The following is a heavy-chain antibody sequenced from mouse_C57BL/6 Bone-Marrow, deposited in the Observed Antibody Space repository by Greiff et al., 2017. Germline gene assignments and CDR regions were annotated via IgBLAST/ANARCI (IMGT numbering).Heavy chain of an antibody. Sequence: VQLQQSGPELVKPGASVKISCKASGYTFTDYYMNWVKRSHGKSLEWIGDINPNNGGTSYNQKFKGKATLTVDKSSSTAYMELRSLTSEDSAVYYWAGLRRSRGYFDVWGTGTTVTVSS. CDR2: INPNNGGT. CDR1: GYTFTDYY. CDR3: AGLRRSRGYFDV. J-gene: IGHJ1*03. D-gene: IGHD1-1*01. V-gene: IGHV1-26*01.